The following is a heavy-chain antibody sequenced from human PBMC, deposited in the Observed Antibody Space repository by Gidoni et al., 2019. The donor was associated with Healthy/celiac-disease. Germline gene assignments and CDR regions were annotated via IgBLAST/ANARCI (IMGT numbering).Heavy chain of an antibody. CDR3: AKVENIAAAGNGWGSATYYFDY. CDR2: ISGSGGST. Sequence: EVQLLESGGGLVQPGGSLRLSCAASGFTFSSYAMSWVRQAPGKGLEWVSAISGSGGSTYYADSVKGRFTISRDNSKNTLYLQMNSLRAEDTAVYYCAKVENIAAAGNGWGSATYYFDYWGQGTLVTVSS. V-gene: IGHV3-23*01. J-gene: IGHJ4*02. D-gene: IGHD6-13*01. CDR1: GFTFSSYA.